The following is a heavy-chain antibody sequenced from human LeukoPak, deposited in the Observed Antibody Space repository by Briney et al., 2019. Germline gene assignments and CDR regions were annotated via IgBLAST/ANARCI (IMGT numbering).Heavy chain of an antibody. CDR2: ISSSSSTI. CDR1: GFTYSSYS. J-gene: IGHJ4*02. V-gene: IGHV3-48*01. CDR3: ARDLNILFDY. Sequence: PGGSLRLSCEASGFTYSSYSMNWVRQAPGKGLEWVSYISSSSSTIYYADSVKGRFTISRDNAKNSLYLQMNSLRAEDTAVYYCARDLNILFDYWGQGTLVTVSS. D-gene: IGHD3-9*01.